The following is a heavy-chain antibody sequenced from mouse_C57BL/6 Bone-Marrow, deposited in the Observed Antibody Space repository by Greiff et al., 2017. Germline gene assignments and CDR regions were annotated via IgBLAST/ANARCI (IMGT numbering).Heavy chain of an antibody. V-gene: IGHV5-17*01. CDR3: ARGDYKYEGAWFAY. D-gene: IGHD2-14*01. J-gene: IGHJ3*01. CDR2: ISSGSSTI. Sequence: EVKLMESGGGLVKPGGSLKLSCAASGFPFSDYGMHWVRQAPEKGLEWVAYISSGSSTIYYAVTVMGRFTISSDNAKNTLFLQMTSVRSEDTAMDYCARGDYKYEGAWFAYWGQGTLVTVSA. CDR1: GFPFSDYG.